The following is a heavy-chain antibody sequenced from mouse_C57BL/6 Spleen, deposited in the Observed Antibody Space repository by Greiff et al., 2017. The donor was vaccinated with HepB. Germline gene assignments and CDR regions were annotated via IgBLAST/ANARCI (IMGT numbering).Heavy chain of an antibody. Sequence: DVKLVESWGGLVKPGGSLKLSCAASGFTFSDYGMHWVRQAPEKGLEWVAYISSGSSTIYYADTVKGRFTISRDNAKNTLFLQMTSLRSEDTAMYYCARPSRTMDYWGQGTSVTVSS. V-gene: IGHV5-17*01. CDR1: GFTFSDYG. D-gene: IGHD3-3*01. CDR3: ARPSRTMDY. CDR2: ISSGSSTI. J-gene: IGHJ4*01.